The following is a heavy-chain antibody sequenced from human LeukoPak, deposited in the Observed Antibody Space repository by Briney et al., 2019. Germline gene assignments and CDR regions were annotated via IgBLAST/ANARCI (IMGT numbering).Heavy chain of an antibody. CDR3: AKGGSYYYDSSGYYGY. D-gene: IGHD3-22*01. CDR2: ISGSGGST. V-gene: IGHV3-23*01. J-gene: IGHJ4*02. CDR1: GFTFSSYA. Sequence: PGGPLRLSCAASGFTFSSYAMSWVRQAPGRGLEWVSAISGSGGSTYYADSVKGRFTISRDNSKNTLYLQMNSLRAEDTAVYYCAKGGSYYYDSSGYYGYWGQGTLVTVSS.